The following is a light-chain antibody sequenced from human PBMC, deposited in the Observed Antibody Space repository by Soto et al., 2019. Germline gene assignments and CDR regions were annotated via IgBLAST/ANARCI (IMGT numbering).Light chain of an antibody. CDR3: QQYYIPWS. CDR1: QSISSY. Sequence: GDSVTITFRASQSISSYLNWYQQKPGKAPKLLIYAASSLQSGVPSRFSGSGSGTDFTFTISSLQPDDFATYSRQQYYIPWSFGQGTKVEIK. J-gene: IGKJ1*01. V-gene: IGKV1-39*01. CDR2: AAS.